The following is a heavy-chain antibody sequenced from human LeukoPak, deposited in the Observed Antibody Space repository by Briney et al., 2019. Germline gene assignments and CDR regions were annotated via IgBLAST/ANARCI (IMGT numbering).Heavy chain of an antibody. D-gene: IGHD2-21*02. Sequence: GGSLRLSCAASGFTVSSNYMSWVRQAPGKGLEWVSAISGSGGSTYYADSVKGRFTISRDNSKNTLYLQMNSLRAEDTAVYYCAKDLGTGAYCGGDCPSGFDYWGQGTLVTVSS. V-gene: IGHV3-23*01. CDR3: AKDLGTGAYCGGDCPSGFDY. CDR1: GFTVSSNY. CDR2: ISGSGGST. J-gene: IGHJ4*02.